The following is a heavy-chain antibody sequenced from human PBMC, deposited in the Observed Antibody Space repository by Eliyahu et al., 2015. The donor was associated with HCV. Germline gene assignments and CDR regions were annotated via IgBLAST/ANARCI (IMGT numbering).Heavy chain of an antibody. CDR3: AEVGATAYFDY. CDR1: GGSISSSSYY. V-gene: IGHV4-39*01. CDR2: IYYSGST. D-gene: IGHD1-26*01. Sequence: QLQLQESGPGLVKPSETLSLTCTVSGGSISSSSYYWGWIRQPPGKGLEWIGSIYYSGSTYYNPSLKSRVTISVDTSKNQFSLKLSSVTAADTAVYYCAEVGATAYFDYWGQGTLVTVSS. J-gene: IGHJ4*02.